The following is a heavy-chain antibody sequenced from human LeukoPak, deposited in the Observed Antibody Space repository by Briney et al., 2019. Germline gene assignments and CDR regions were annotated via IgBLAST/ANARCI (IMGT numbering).Heavy chain of an antibody. Sequence: GGSLRLSCAASGFTFSSYSMNWVRQAPGKGLEWVSSISSSSSYIYYADSVKGRFTISRDNAKNSLYLQMNSLRAEGTAVYYCARAYAGYSSGCSLYWGQGALVTVSS. CDR1: GFTFSSYS. V-gene: IGHV3-21*01. D-gene: IGHD6-19*01. CDR2: ISSSSSYI. J-gene: IGHJ4*02. CDR3: ARAYAGYSSGCSLY.